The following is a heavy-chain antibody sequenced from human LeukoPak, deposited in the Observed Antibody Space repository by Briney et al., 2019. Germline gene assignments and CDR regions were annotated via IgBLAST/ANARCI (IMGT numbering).Heavy chain of an antibody. V-gene: IGHV1-2*02. J-gene: IGHJ4*02. Sequence: ASVKVSCKASGYTFTSYGISWVRQAPGQGLEWMGWINPNSGGTNYAQKFQGRVTMTRDTSISTAYMELSRLRSDDTAVYYCARLVDTAMVKDYWGQGTLVTVSS. CDR1: GYTFTSYG. D-gene: IGHD5-18*01. CDR3: ARLVDTAMVKDY. CDR2: INPNSGGT.